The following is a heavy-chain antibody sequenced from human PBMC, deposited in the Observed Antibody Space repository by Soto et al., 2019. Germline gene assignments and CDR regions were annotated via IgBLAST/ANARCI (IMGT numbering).Heavy chain of an antibody. CDR3: ATDPLRLRFLEWLPRKDYYYYYGMDV. CDR2: FDPEDGET. Sequence: GASVKVSCKVSGYTLTELSMHWVRQAPGKGLEWMGGFDPEDGETIYAQKFQGRVTMTEDTSTDTAYMELSSLRSEDTAVYYCATDPLRLRFLEWLPRKDYYYYYGMDVWGQGTTVTVSS. V-gene: IGHV1-24*01. J-gene: IGHJ6*02. CDR1: GYTLTELS. D-gene: IGHD3-3*01.